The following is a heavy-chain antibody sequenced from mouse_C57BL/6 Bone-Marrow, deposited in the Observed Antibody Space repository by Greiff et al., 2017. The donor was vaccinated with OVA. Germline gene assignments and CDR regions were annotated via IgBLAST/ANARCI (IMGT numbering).Heavy chain of an antibody. CDR1: GFTFSSYA. CDR2: ISDGGSYT. J-gene: IGHJ2*01. Sequence: EVHLVESGGGLVKPGGSLKLSCAASGFTFSSYAMSWVRQTPEKRLEWVATISDGGSYTYYPDNVKGRFTFSRDNAKNNLYLQMSHLKSEDTTMYYCARDGFFDYWGQGTTLTVSS. CDR3: ARDGFFDY. V-gene: IGHV5-4*01.